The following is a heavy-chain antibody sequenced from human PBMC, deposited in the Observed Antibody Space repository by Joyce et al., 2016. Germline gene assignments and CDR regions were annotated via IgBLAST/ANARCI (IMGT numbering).Heavy chain of an antibody. CDR2: IYPNGNA. V-gene: IGHV4-4*07. D-gene: IGHD1-1*01. J-gene: IGHJ5*01. Sequence: QVQLQESGPGLVKPSETLSLNCSVSGDSLNDYYWSWIRQPAGKGLEWIGRIYPNGNANYKRSLKSRLTMSVDTSKNQFSLTLNSVTDADTAVYYCARGHKVHTLLFDSWGQGILVTVSS. CDR1: GDSLNDYY. CDR3: ARGHKVHTLLFDS.